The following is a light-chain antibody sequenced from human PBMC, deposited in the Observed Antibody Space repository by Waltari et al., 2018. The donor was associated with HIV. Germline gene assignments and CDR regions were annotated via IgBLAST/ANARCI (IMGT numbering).Light chain of an antibody. V-gene: IGLV3-25*03. CDR3: QSAGGSGSYVV. CDR1: ALPKQY. Sequence: SYELTQPPSVSVSPGQTARITCSGDALPKQYAYWYQQKPGQAPVLVIYKNIERPSGIPARFAGARSGTTVTLTSSGVQAEDEADDHCQSAGGSGSYVVFGGGTKLTVL. J-gene: IGLJ2*01. CDR2: KNI.